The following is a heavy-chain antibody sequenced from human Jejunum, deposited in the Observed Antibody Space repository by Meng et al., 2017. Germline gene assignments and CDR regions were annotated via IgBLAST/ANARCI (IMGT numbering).Heavy chain of an antibody. CDR3: ARGPIATAGTAVDY. CDR1: GGSISSRGNS. D-gene: IGHD6-13*01. J-gene: IGHJ4*02. CDR2: IYYSGST. V-gene: IGHV4-30-4*01. Sequence: QVQLQESGPGLVKPSQTLSLHCTCSGGSISSRGNSWSWIRQPPGKGLEWIGYIYYSGSTYYSPSLKSRVTISVDTSANQFSLKLNSVTAADTAVYYCARGPIATAGTAVDYWGQGTLVTVSS.